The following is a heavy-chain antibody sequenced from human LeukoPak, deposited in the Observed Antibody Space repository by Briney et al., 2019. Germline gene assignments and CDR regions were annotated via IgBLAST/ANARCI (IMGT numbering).Heavy chain of an antibody. D-gene: IGHD6-19*01. CDR2: IYSGGST. Sequence: GGSLRLSCAASGFTVSSNYMSWVRQAPGKGLEWVSVIYSGGSTYYADSVKGRFTISRDNSKNTLYLQVNSLRAEDTAVYYCARDSSSGWDKGGNYFDYWGQGTLVTVSS. CDR3: ARDSSSGWDKGGNYFDY. J-gene: IGHJ4*02. V-gene: IGHV3-53*01. CDR1: GFTVSSNY.